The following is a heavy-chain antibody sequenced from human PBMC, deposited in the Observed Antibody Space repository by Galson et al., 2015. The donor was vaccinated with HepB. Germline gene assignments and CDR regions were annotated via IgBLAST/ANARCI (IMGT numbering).Heavy chain of an antibody. Sequence: SLRLSCAASGFTFSTYWMNWVRQAPGKGLEWVANIKPHGTEMYYVDSVKGRFTISRDDAKNSVYLQMNSLRAEDTAVYYCARDWSLLTGHAIERFDSWGQGTRVTVSS. CDR3: ARDWSLLTGHAIERFDS. V-gene: IGHV3-7*03. CDR1: GFTFSTYW. CDR2: IKPHGTEM. D-gene: IGHD1-20*01. J-gene: IGHJ4*02.